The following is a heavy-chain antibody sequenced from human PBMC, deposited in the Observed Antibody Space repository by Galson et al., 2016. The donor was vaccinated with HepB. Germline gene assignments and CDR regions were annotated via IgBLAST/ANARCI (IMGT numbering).Heavy chain of an antibody. D-gene: IGHD1-26*01. J-gene: IGHJ4*02. CDR3: ARRMLVGAGFDY. V-gene: IGHV3-7*04. CDR1: GSTFSSFW. Sequence: SLRLSCAASGSTFSSFWMSWVRQAPGKGLEWVANILQDGGQRYYGDSVKGRFTVSRDNAKNSLYLHMNSLRVDDTALYYCARRMLVGAGFDYWGQGALVTVSS. CDR2: ILQDGGQR.